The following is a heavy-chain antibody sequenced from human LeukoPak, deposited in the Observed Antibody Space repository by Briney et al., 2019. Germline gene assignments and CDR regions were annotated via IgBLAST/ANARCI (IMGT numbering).Heavy chain of an antibody. CDR3: ARRLLGGGFGAPYNWFDP. V-gene: IGHV4-39*01. J-gene: IGHJ5*02. D-gene: IGHD3-10*01. Sequence: SETLSLTCTVSGGSISSSSYYWGWIRQHPGKGLEWIGSIYYSGSTYYNPSLKSRVTISVDTSKNQFSLKLSSVTAADTAVYYCARRLLGGGFGAPYNWFDPWGQGTLVTVSS. CDR2: IYYSGST. CDR1: GGSISSSSYY.